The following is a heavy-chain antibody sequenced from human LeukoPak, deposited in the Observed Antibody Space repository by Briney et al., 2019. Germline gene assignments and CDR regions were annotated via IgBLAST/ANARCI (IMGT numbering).Heavy chain of an antibody. CDR1: GFTFSSYS. D-gene: IGHD7-27*01. Sequence: GGSLRLSCAASGFTFSSYSMSWVRQAPGKGLEWVSSISSSSSYIYYADSVKGRFTISRDNAKNSLYLQMNSLRAEDTAVYYCARGRFNWGYGWGQGTLVTVSS. CDR3: ARGRFNWGYG. J-gene: IGHJ4*02. V-gene: IGHV3-21*01. CDR2: ISSSSSYI.